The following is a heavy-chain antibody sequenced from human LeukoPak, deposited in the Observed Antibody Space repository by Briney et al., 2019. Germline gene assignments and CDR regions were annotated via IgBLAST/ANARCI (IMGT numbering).Heavy chain of an antibody. V-gene: IGHV4-59*01. CDR1: GGSFSGYY. CDR3: AREPGAGPPLGYYYYYGMDV. Sequence: PSETLSLTCAVYGGSFSGYYWSWIRQPPGKGLEWIGYIYYSGSTNYNPSLKSRVTISVDTSKNQFSLKLSSVTAADTAVYYCAREPGAGPPLGYYYYYGMDVWGKGTTVTVSS. CDR2: IYYSGST. D-gene: IGHD1-26*01. J-gene: IGHJ6*04.